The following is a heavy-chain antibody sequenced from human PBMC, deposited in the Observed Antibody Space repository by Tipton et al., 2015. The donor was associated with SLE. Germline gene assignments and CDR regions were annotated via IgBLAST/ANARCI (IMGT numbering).Heavy chain of an antibody. D-gene: IGHD5-24*01. V-gene: IGHV3-53*01. CDR3: ARDQGNDYNYGMLY. CDR2: LYYGDKT. Sequence: SLRLSCAASGFTVTTTFISWVRQAPGKGLEWGSVLYYGDKTYYPDSVKGRFTISRDISRNTLYLQMNSLRVEDTAVYYCARDQGNDYNYGMLYWGQGTLVTVSS. CDR1: GFTVTTTF. J-gene: IGHJ4*02.